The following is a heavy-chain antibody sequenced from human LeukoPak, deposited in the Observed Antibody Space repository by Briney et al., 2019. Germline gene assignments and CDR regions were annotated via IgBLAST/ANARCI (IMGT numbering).Heavy chain of an antibody. D-gene: IGHD2-2*01. CDR3: AKDTLIVVLPAAQFDP. CDR2: ISGSGGST. V-gene: IGHV3-23*01. CDR1: GFTFSSYA. Sequence: GGSLRLSCAASGFTFSSYAMSWVRQAPGKGLEWVSAISGSGGSTYYADSVKGRFTISRDNSKNTLYLQMNSLRAEDTAVYYCAKDTLIVVLPAAQFDPWGQGTLVTVSS. J-gene: IGHJ5*02.